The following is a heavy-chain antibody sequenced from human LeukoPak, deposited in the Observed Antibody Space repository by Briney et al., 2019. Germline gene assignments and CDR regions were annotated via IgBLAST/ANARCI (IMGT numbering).Heavy chain of an antibody. V-gene: IGHV1-3*01. CDR3: ARDQGSSWPDY. J-gene: IGHJ4*02. CDR2: INAGNGNT. CDR1: GYTFTSYA. D-gene: IGHD6-13*01. Sequence: WASVKVSCKASGYTFTSYAMHWVRQAPGQRLEWMGWINAGNGNTKYSQKFQGRVTITRDTSASTAYMELSSLRSEDTAVYYCARDQGSSWPDYWGQGTLVTVSS.